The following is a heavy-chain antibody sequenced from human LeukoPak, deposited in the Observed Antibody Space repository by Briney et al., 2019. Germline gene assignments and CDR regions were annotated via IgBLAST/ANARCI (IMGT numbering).Heavy chain of an antibody. CDR3: AKDRASSGSPRGFDY. D-gene: IGHD6-19*01. Sequence: GGSLRLSCAASGFTFSSYGMHWVRQAPGKGLAWVAFIRYDGSNKYYADSVKGRFTIYRDNSKNTLYLQMNSLRAEDTAVYYCAKDRASSGSPRGFDYWGQGTLVTVSS. CDR2: IRYDGSNK. V-gene: IGHV3-30*02. CDR1: GFTFSSYG. J-gene: IGHJ4*02.